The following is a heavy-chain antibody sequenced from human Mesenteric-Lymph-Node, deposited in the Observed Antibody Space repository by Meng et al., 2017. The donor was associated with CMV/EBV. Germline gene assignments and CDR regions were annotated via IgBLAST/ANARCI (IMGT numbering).Heavy chain of an antibody. Sequence: ASVKVSCKASGYNFPTYGISWVRQAPGQGLEWMGWIYMTAYNGKTYYAQKFQDRVTMTTDTSTSTAYMELRSLTSDDTAVYYCARVVVATQVNWFGPWGQGTLVTVSS. V-gene: IGHV1-18*01. D-gene: IGHD2-15*01. CDR1: GYNFPTYG. J-gene: IGHJ5*02. CDR3: ARVVVATQVNWFGP. CDR2: IYMTAYNGKT.